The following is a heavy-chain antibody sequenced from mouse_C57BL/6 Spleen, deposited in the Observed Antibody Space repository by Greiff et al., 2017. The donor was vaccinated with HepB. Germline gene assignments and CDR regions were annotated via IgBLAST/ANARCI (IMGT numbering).Heavy chain of an antibody. J-gene: IGHJ2*01. CDR2: IYPGDGDT. V-gene: IGHV1-82*01. D-gene: IGHD1-1*01. Sequence: VQLPQSGPELVKPGASVKISCKASGYAFSSSWMNWVKQRPGKGLEWIGRIYPGDGDTNYNGKFKGKATLTADKSSSTAYMQLSSLTSEDSAVYFCARPGSSLYYFDYWGQGTTLTVSS. CDR3: ARPGSSLYYFDY. CDR1: GYAFSSSW.